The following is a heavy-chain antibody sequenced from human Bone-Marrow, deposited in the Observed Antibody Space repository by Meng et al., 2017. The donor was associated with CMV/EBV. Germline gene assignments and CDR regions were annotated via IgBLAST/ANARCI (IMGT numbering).Heavy chain of an antibody. CDR3: ARGEVVATINYNWFDP. CDR1: GGSFSGYY. CDR2: IYYSGST. J-gene: IGHJ5*02. D-gene: IGHD5-12*01. Sequence: GSLRLSCAVYGGSFSGYYWSWIRQPPGKGLEWIGYIYYSGSTNYNPSLKSRVTISVDTSKNQFSLKLSSVTAADTAVYYCARGEVVATINYNWFDPWGQGTLVTVSS. V-gene: IGHV4-59*01.